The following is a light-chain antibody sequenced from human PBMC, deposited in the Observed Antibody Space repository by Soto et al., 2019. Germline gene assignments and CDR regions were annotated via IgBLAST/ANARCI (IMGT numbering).Light chain of an antibody. CDR2: GAS. Sequence: EIVMTQSPATLSVSPGESATLSCRASQNINSDLAWYVQKPGQAPRRVIYGASTWGTDVPPRFTGSGSGTEFTLTIPGLQSEAVAVYYCQQYNSWPITFGHGTRL. J-gene: IGKJ5*01. V-gene: IGKV3D-15*01. CDR1: QNINSD. CDR3: QQYNSWPIT.